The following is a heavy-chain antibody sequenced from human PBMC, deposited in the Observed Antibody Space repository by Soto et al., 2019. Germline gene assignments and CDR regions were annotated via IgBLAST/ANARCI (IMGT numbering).Heavy chain of an antibody. CDR2: INHSGST. CDR1: GGSFSGYY. CDR3: ARGRASGY. D-gene: IGHD3-10*01. V-gene: IGHV4-34*01. Sequence: TSETLSLTCAVYGGSFSGYYWSWIRQPPGKGLEWIGEINHSGSTNYNPSLKSRVTISVDTSKNQFSLKLSSVTAADTAVYYCARGRASGYWGQGTLVTVSS. J-gene: IGHJ4*02.